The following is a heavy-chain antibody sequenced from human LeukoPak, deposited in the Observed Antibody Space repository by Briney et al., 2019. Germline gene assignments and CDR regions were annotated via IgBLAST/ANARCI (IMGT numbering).Heavy chain of an antibody. J-gene: IGHJ4*02. CDR2: ISGYNGNR. Sequence: ASVKVSCKASGYTFSNYVISWVRQAPGQGLEWMGWISGYNGNRNYAQKFQGRVTMTTDTSTSTAYMDLRSLRSDDTALYYCARTKEGVTMVRGEMDYWGQGTLVTVSP. D-gene: IGHD3-10*01. V-gene: IGHV1-18*01. CDR1: GYTFSNYV. CDR3: ARTKEGVTMVRGEMDY.